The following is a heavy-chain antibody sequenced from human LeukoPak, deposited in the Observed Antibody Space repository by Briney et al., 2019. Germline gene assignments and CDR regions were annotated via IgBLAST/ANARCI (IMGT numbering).Heavy chain of an antibody. V-gene: IGHV3-48*03. Sequence: SGGSLRLSCAASGFTFSSYEMNWVRQAPGKGLEWLSYISSSGSPIYYADSVKGRFTISRDNAKNSLYLQMNSLRAEDTAVYYCARDKIVGATYFDYWGQGTLVTVSS. CDR1: GFTFSSYE. CDR3: ARDKIVGATYFDY. CDR2: ISSSGSPI. J-gene: IGHJ4*02. D-gene: IGHD1-26*01.